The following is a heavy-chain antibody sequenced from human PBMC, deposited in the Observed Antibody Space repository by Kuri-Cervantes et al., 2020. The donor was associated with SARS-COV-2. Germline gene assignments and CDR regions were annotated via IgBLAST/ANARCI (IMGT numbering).Heavy chain of an antibody. D-gene: IGHD5-24*01. CDR2: INHSGST. CDR3: AREEGWEMATII. V-gene: IGHV4-34*01. J-gene: IGHJ3*02. Sequence: GSLRLSCAVYGGSFSGYYWSWIRQPPGKGLEWIGEINHSGSTNYNPSLKSRVTISVDTSKNQFSLKLSSVTAADTAVYYCAREEGWEMATIIWGQGTVVTVSS. CDR1: GGSFSGYY.